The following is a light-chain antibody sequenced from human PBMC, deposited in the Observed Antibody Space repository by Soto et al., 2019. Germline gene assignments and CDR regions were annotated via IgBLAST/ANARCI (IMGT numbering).Light chain of an antibody. J-gene: IGKJ1*01. Sequence: AIQMTQSPSSLSASVGDRVIITCRASQDIRNDLGWYQQKPGEAPKLLIYSASSLHSGVPSRFSGRLSGTDFTLTISSLKPEDSATYYCLQDYGYPRTFGQGTKVDIK. CDR2: SAS. V-gene: IGKV1-6*01. CDR3: LQDYGYPRT. CDR1: QDIRND.